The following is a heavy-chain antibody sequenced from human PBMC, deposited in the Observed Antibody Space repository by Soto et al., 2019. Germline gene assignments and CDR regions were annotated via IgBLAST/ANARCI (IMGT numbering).Heavy chain of an antibody. CDR3: ARDFYPVAYFFDY. CDR1: GYTFTNHG. CDR2: VSGYNDKT. D-gene: IGHD2-21*01. Sequence: VQLVQSGAEVKKPGASVKVSCKASGYTFTNHGISWVRQAPGQGLEWMGWVSGYNDKTKSAQKFQGRVTMTTDTSTSTAYMELRSLRSDDTAVYYCARDFYPVAYFFDYWGQGTLVTVSS. V-gene: IGHV1-18*04. J-gene: IGHJ4*02.